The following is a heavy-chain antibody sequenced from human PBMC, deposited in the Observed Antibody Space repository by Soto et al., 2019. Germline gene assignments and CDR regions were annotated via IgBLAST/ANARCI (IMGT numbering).Heavy chain of an antibody. J-gene: IGHJ4*02. CDR2: ISSRSSTI. V-gene: IGHV3-11*01. CDR1: GFTFSDYY. CDR3: ASGDNGAFFVY. D-gene: IGHD2-8*01. Sequence: QVQLVESGGGLVKPGGSLRLSCAASGFTFSDYYMSWIRQAPGKGLEWVSYISSRSSTIFYADSVKGRFTISRDNGKNYLELKMNSLEAEDTAVYYCASGDNGAFFVYWGQGILVTVSS.